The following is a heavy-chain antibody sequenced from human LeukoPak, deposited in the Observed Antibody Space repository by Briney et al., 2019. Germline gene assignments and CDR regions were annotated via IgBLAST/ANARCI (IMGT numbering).Heavy chain of an antibody. CDR3: ARARGYYYDSFDY. Sequence: GGSLRLSCAASGFTFSSYWMHWVRQAPGEGLVWVSRISSDASSTSYADSVKGRFTISRDNAENTLFLQMNSLTAEDTAVYYCARARGYYYDSFDYWGQGTLVTTSS. CDR2: ISSDASST. V-gene: IGHV3-74*01. CDR1: GFTFSSYW. D-gene: IGHD3-22*01. J-gene: IGHJ4*02.